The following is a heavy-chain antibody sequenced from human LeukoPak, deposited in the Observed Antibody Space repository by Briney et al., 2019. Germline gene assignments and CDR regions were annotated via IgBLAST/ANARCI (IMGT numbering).Heavy chain of an antibody. CDR2: LSHSGGSA. J-gene: IGHJ4*02. Sequence: VSSLSHSGGSAYYTDSVKGRFTISRDNSKNTLYLHMNSLRVGDTAVYFCAKLGFLTGSFDSWGQGTLVSVSS. V-gene: IGHV3-23*01. CDR3: AKLGFLTGSFDS. D-gene: IGHD3-9*01.